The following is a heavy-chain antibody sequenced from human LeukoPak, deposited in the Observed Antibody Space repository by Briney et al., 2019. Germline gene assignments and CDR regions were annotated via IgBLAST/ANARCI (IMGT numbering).Heavy chain of an antibody. J-gene: IGHJ3*02. V-gene: IGHV4-61*02. Sequence: SETLSLTCTVSGGSISSGSYYWSWIRQPAGKGLEWIGRIYTSGSTNYNPFLKSRVTISVDTSKNQFSLRLSSVTAADTAVYYCARHFWGRRKMATRRVQAFDIWGQGTMVTVSS. D-gene: IGHD5-24*01. CDR1: GGSISSGSYY. CDR3: ARHFWGRRKMATRRVQAFDI. CDR2: IYTSGST.